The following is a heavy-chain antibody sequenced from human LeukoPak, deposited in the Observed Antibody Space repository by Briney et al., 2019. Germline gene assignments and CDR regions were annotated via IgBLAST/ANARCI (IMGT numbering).Heavy chain of an antibody. V-gene: IGHV1-18*01. J-gene: IGHJ4*02. CDR1: GYTFASYG. Sequence: ASVKVSCKASGYTFASYGISWVRQAPGQGLEWMGWISTYNGNTNYAQKLQGRVTMTTDTSTSTDYMELRSLRSDDTAVYYCAREYCSSTSCYSPDDWGQGTLVTVSS. D-gene: IGHD2-2*01. CDR2: ISTYNGNT. CDR3: AREYCSSTSCYSPDD.